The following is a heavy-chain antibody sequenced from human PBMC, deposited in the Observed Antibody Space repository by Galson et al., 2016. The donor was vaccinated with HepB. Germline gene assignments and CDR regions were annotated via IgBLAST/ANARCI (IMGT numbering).Heavy chain of an antibody. CDR1: GGTFSSYI. CDR2: FITVLGTT. CDR3: AREGNWNDFPLRNFDS. J-gene: IGHJ4*02. D-gene: IGHD1-1*01. V-gene: IGHV1-69*16. Sequence: VKVSCKASGGTFSSYIISWVRQAPGQGLEWIGEFITVLGTTNYAPKFQGRVTITADEATSTAYLDLTGLTSDDTAVYYCAREGNWNDFPLRNFDSWGQGTLVTVSS.